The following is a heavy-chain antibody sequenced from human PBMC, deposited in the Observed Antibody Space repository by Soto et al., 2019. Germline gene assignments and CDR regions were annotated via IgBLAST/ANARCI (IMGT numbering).Heavy chain of an antibody. Sequence: PGESLKISCKGSGYSFTSYWIGWVRQMPGKALEWMGIIYPGDSDTRYSPSFQGQVTISADKSISTAYLQWSSLKASDTAMYYCARSGITMVRGVNYGMDVWGQGTTVTVSS. J-gene: IGHJ6*02. D-gene: IGHD3-10*01. CDR3: ARSGITMVRGVNYGMDV. CDR1: GYSFTSYW. V-gene: IGHV5-51*01. CDR2: IYPGDSDT.